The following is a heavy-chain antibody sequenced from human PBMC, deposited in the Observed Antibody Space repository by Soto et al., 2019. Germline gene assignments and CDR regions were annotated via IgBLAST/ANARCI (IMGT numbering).Heavy chain of an antibody. V-gene: IGHV1-18*01. CDR2: ISGYNEYT. J-gene: IGHJ6*02. CDR3: AREGYCTSTTCDTEKFFDFYGMDV. Sequence: QVQLVQSGAEVKKPGASVKVSCKASGYTFINHGLSWVRQAPGQGLEWMGWISGYNEYTKFAQKIQGRVTMTRDTSTSTAYMELRSLRSDDTAVYYCAREGYCTSTTCDTEKFFDFYGMDVWGQGTTVTVSS. D-gene: IGHD2-2*01. CDR1: GYTFINHG.